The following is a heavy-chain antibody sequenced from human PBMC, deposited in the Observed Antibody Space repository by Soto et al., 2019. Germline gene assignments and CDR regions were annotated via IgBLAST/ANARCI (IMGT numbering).Heavy chain of an antibody. Sequence: EVQLVESGGGLVQPGRSLRLSCAASGFTFDDYAMHWVRQAPGKGLEWVSGISWNSGSIGYADSVKGRFTISRDNAKNPLYLQMNSLRAEDTALYYCAKDLLAQYSTPSGGQGTLVTVSS. V-gene: IGHV3-9*01. J-gene: IGHJ4*02. CDR3: AKDLLAQYSTPS. D-gene: IGHD2-21*01. CDR2: ISWNSGSI. CDR1: GFTFDDYA.